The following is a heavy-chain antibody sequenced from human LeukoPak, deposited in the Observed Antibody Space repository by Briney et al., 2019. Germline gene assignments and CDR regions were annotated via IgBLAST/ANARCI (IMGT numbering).Heavy chain of an antibody. CDR2: FTGSSGRT. D-gene: IGHD3-22*01. Sequence: PGGSLRLSCAASGFTFISYAMSWVRQAPGKGLEWVSAFTGSSGRTYYADSVEGRFTISRDNSKNTLSLQMNSLRAEDTAVYYCAKRGHYDSSNSYAPFDHWGQGTLVTVSS. J-gene: IGHJ4*02. CDR1: GFTFISYA. V-gene: IGHV3-23*01. CDR3: AKRGHYDSSNSYAPFDH.